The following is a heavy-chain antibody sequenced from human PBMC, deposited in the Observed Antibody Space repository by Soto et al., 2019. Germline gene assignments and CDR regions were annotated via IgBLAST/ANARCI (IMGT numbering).Heavy chain of an antibody. V-gene: IGHV4-59*01. CDR3: ESQTLVLRDYYYNIDV. CDR2: IFSSGST. J-gene: IGHJ6*03. CDR1: GGSISDYY. Sequence: SETLSLTCTVSGGSISDYYWSWIRQPPGKGLEWIGYIFSSGSTNYNPSLKSRVTISVDSSKNQFSLKLSSVTAADTAVYYCESQTLVLRDYYYNIDVWGKGTTVTVSS.